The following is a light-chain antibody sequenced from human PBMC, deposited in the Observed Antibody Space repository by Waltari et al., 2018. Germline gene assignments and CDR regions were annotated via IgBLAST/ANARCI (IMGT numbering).Light chain of an antibody. Sequence: DIQMTQSPSTLSASVGDIVTLTGRASQSISTWLAWYQQKPGRAPKLLIYKASSVESGVPSRFSGSGSGTEFTLTISSLQPDDFATYYCQQYSSFPRTFGQGTKVEIK. V-gene: IGKV1-5*03. J-gene: IGKJ1*01. CDR1: QSISTW. CDR3: QQYSSFPRT. CDR2: KAS.